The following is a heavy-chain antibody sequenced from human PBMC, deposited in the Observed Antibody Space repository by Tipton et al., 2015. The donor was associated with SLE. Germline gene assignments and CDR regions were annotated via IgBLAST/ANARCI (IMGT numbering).Heavy chain of an antibody. J-gene: IGHJ3*02. D-gene: IGHD1-26*01. CDR3: ARPGEYSGSYPGDAFDI. V-gene: IGHV4-59*11. CDR2: IYYSGST. CDR1: GGSFSGHY. Sequence: TLSLTCAVYGGSFSGHYWSWIRQPPGKGLEWIGYIYYSGSTNYNPSLKSRVTISVDTSKNQFSLKLSSVTAADTAVYYCARPGEYSGSYPGDAFDIWGQGTMVTVSS.